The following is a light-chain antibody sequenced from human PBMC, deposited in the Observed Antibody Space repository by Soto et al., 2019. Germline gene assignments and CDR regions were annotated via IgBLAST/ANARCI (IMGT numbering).Light chain of an antibody. CDR2: LAS. CDR3: QQYGTSSRT. J-gene: IGKJ1*01. V-gene: IGKV1-5*03. Sequence: EIEMTQSTSTLSASVGDRVTITCRASQSISSWLAWYQQKPGKAPKLLIYLASTLQSGVPARFSGSGSATEFTLSISSLQPDDFATYYCQQYGTSSRTSGQGTKVDIK. CDR1: QSISSW.